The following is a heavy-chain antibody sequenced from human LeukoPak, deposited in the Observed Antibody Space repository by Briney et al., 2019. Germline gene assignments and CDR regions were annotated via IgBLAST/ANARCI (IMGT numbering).Heavy chain of an antibody. D-gene: IGHD1-7*01. CDR3: VFMYNWNYVIRY. J-gene: IGHJ4*02. V-gene: IGHV1-8*01. CDR1: GYTFTSYD. CDR2: MNPNSGNT. Sequence: ASVKVPCKASGYTFTSYDINWVRQATGQGLEWMGWMNPNSGNTGYAQKFQGRVTMTRNTSISTAYMELSSLRSEDTAVYYCVFMYNWNYVIRYWGQGTLVTVSS.